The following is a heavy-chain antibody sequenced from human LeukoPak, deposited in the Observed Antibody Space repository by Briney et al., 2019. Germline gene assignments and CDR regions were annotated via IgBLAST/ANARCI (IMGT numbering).Heavy chain of an antibody. Sequence: LTGGSLRLSCAASGFTFSSYDMHWVRQATGKGLEWVSGIGIAGDTHYPDSVRGRFTIFRENAKNSLYLQMNSLRAEDTAEYYCARAQPPYHGRLDSWGQGILVTVSS. V-gene: IGHV3-13*01. CDR1: GFTFSSYD. D-gene: IGHD3-16*01. J-gene: IGHJ5*01. CDR3: ARAQPPYHGRLDS. CDR2: IGIAGDT.